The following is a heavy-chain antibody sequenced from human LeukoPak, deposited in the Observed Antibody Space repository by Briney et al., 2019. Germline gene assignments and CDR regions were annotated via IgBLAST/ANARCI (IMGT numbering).Heavy chain of an antibody. J-gene: IGHJ4*02. CDR1: GASMSGQH. CDR2: IHYDGRT. Sequence: SETLSLTCTVSGASMSGQHWSWIRQAPGKGLEWIAWIHYDGRTNYNPSLKSRLSLSVDTSTNHFSLSLTSVTAADTAVYFCARHLSGGTHPLDNWGPGIRVIVSP. V-gene: IGHV4-59*08. D-gene: IGHD5-12*01. CDR3: ARHLSGGTHPLDN.